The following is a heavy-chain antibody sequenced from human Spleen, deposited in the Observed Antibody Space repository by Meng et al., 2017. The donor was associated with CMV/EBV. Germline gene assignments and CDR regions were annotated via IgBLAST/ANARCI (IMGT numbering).Heavy chain of an antibody. CDR1: GGSVSSGEYY. Sequence: CTGSGGSVSSGEYYWTWVRQTPGKGLEWIGYISHSGNTYYNPSLRSRIGISVDTSKNHFSLKLRSVTAADTAVYYCARAGEMGDWFDPWGQGTLVTVSS. D-gene: IGHD3-10*01. CDR2: ISHSGNT. V-gene: IGHV4-30-4*08. CDR3: ARAGEMGDWFDP. J-gene: IGHJ5*02.